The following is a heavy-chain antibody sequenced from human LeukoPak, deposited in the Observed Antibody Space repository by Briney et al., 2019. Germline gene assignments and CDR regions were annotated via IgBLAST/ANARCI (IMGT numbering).Heavy chain of an antibody. CDR2: ISYGGSNK. D-gene: IGHD2-2*01. V-gene: IGHV3-30*03. Sequence: GRSLRLSCAASGFTFSSYGMHWVRQAPGKGLEWVAVISYGGSNKYYADSVKGRFTISRDNSKNTLYLQMNSLRAEETAVYYCAGVVPAGPFDYWGQGTLVTVSS. CDR3: AGVVPAGPFDY. J-gene: IGHJ4*02. CDR1: GFTFSSYG.